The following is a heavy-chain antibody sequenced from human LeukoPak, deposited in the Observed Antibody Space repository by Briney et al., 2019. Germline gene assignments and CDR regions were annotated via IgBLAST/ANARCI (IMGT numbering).Heavy chain of an antibody. CDR3: ARGLTTMSVVAIDF. D-gene: IGHD3-22*01. V-gene: IGHV4-59*08. Sequence: SETLSLTCTVSGASISSYYWSWIRQPPGEGLEWIGYIYYSGSTNYNPSLKSRVTISVDTSKNQFSLKLSSVTAADTAVYYCARGLTTMSVVAIDFWGQGTLVTVSS. J-gene: IGHJ4*02. CDR1: GASISSYY. CDR2: IYYSGST.